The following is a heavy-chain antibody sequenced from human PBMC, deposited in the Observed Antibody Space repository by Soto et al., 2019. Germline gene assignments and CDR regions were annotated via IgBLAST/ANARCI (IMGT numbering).Heavy chain of an antibody. CDR2: INSDGSST. V-gene: IGHV3-74*01. CDR3: ARGPSYSDSYFDY. Sequence: GGSLILSCAASGFTFSSYWMHWVRHAPGKGLVWVSRINSDGSSTSYADSVKGRFTISRDNAKNTLYLQMNSLRLEDTAVYYCARGPSYSDSYFDYGGQETLVTVSS. J-gene: IGHJ4*02. D-gene: IGHD4-17*01. CDR1: GFTFSSYW.